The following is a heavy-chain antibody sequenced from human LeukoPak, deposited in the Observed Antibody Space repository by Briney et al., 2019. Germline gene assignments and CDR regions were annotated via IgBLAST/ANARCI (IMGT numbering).Heavy chain of an antibody. CDR3: ARGEDYASGSYYFYFDS. CDR2: INHGGSA. V-gene: IGHV4-34*01. J-gene: IGHJ4*02. D-gene: IGHD3-10*01. CDR1: GGSFSGYY. Sequence: SETLSLTCAVYGGSFSGYYWSWIRQPPGKGLEWIGEINHGGSANYNPSLKSRVTISVDTSKNQFSLKVSSVTAADTAVYYCARGEDYASGSYYFYFDSWGQGTLVTLSS.